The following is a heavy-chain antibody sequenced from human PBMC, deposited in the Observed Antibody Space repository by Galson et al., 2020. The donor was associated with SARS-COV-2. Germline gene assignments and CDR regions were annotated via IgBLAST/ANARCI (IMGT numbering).Heavy chain of an antibody. V-gene: IGHV3-64D*06. J-gene: IGHJ3*01. CDR1: GFTFSNYA. Sequence: GESLKISCSASGFTFSNYAMHWVRQAPGKGLEFVSAINDYGGSTYNADSVKGRFTISRDNVKNTLYLQMSSLRVEDTAVYYCVKGLYRGVESYDDAFDFWGQGTMVTVSS. CDR3: VKGLYRGVESYDDAFDF. CDR2: INDYGGST. D-gene: IGHD5-12*01.